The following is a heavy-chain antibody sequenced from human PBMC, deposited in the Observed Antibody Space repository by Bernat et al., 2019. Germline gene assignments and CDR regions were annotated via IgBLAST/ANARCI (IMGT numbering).Heavy chain of an antibody. D-gene: IGHD4-17*01. CDR3: ARVSLYGAPASGMDV. V-gene: IGHV3-33*01. CDR2: IWYDGSNE. CDR1: KFTFSSYG. Sequence: QVQVVESGGGVVQPGRSLRLSCEASKFTFSSYGMHWVRQAPGKGLEWVAVIWYDGSNENYAASVKGRFTISSDNSKNTLYLRMNSLRAEDTAVYYCARVSLYGAPASGMDVWGQGTTVTVSS. J-gene: IGHJ6*02.